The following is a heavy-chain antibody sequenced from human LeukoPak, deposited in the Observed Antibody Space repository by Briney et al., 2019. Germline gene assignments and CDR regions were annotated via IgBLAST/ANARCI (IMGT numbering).Heavy chain of an antibody. CDR1: GFTFSSYA. D-gene: IGHD2-2*01. Sequence: GGPLRLSCAASGFTFSSYAMSWVRQAPGKGLEWVSAISGSGGSTYYADSVKGRFTISRDNSKNTLYLQMNSLRAEDTAVYYCAKERRIVVVPADHFDYWGQGTLVTVS. J-gene: IGHJ4*02. CDR3: AKERRIVVVPADHFDY. CDR2: ISGSGGST. V-gene: IGHV3-23*01.